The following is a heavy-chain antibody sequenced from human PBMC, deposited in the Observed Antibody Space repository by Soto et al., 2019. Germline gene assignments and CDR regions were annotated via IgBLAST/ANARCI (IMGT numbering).Heavy chain of an antibody. CDR1: GYTFTSYG. J-gene: IGHJ4*02. D-gene: IGHD4-17*01. CDR3: ARVTVTTYYFDY. Sequence: QVQLVQSGAEVKKPGASVKVSSKAPGYTFTSYGITWGRQAPGQGLEWLGWIRAYNGKTNYAQKLQGRVTMTTDTSTSTAYMELRSLRSDDTAVYYCARVTVTTYYFDYWGQGTLVTVSS. CDR2: IRAYNGKT. V-gene: IGHV1-18*04.